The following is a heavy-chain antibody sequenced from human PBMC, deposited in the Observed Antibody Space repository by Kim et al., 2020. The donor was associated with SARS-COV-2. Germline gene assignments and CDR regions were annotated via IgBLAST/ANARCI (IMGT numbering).Heavy chain of an antibody. V-gene: IGHV3-21*01. J-gene: IGHJ4*02. CDR2: YI. CDR3: ARGPKNYFDY. Sequence: YICYEDSVKGRFTISRDNAKNSLYLQMNSLRAEDTAVYYCARGPKNYFDYWGQGTLVTVSS.